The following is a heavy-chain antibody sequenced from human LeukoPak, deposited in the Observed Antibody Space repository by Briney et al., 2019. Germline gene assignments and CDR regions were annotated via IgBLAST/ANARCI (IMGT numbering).Heavy chain of an antibody. CDR1: GFTFSSYA. CDR3: AKDGRNLIMTTGTTSDY. V-gene: IGHV3-23*01. J-gene: IGHJ4*02. D-gene: IGHD4-11*01. CDR2: ISGSGGST. Sequence: GGSLRLSCAASGFTFSSYAMSWVRQAPGKGREWVSAISGSGGSTYYADSVKGRFTISRDNSNNTLYLQMNSLRVEDTAIYYCAKDGRNLIMTTGTTSDYWGQGTLVTVSS.